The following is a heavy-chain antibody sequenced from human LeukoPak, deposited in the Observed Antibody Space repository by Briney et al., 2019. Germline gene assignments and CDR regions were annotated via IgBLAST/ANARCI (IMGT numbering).Heavy chain of an antibody. CDR3: AREAYYYDSSGYYSDY. CDR1: GGSISSYY. V-gene: IGHV4-59*01. J-gene: IGHJ4*02. D-gene: IGHD3-22*01. CDR2: IYYSGST. Sequence: SETLSLTCTVSGGSISSYYWSWIRQPPGKGLEWIGYIYYSGSTNYNPSLKSRVTISVDTSKNQFSLKLSSVTAADTAVYYCAREAYYYDSSGYYSDYWGQGTLVTVSS.